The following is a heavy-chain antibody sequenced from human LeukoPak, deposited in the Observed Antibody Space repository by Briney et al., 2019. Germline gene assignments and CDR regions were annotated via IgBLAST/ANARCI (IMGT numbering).Heavy chain of an antibody. CDR1: GFTFSIAS. CDR2: IKTKTDGGTT. V-gene: IGHV3-15*01. J-gene: IGHJ4*02. Sequence: GGSLRLSCAASGFTFSIASMSWVRQAPGKGLAWVGQIKTKTDGGTTDHAAPVKGRFTISRDDSKNTLYLQMSSLKTEDTAVYYCTTHRGYSSSPTFDYWGQGTLVTVSS. D-gene: IGHD6-13*01. CDR3: TTHRGYSSSPTFDY.